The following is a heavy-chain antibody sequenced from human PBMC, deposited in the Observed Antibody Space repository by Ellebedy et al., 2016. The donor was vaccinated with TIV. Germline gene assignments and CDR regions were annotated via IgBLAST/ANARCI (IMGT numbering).Heavy chain of an antibody. CDR2: IYYSGST. CDR3: AEGRSGWYYFDY. Sequence: SETLSLTCTVSGVSISSSSYYWGWIRQPPGKGLEWIGSIYYSGSTYYNPSLDKGRVTISVDTSKNQFSLRLSSVTVADTAVYYCAEGRSGWYYFDYWGQGTPVTVSS. V-gene: IGHV4-39*07. CDR1: GVSISSSSYY. J-gene: IGHJ4*02. D-gene: IGHD6-19*01.